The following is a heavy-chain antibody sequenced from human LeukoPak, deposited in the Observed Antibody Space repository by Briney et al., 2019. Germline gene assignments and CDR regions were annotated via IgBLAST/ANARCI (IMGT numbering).Heavy chain of an antibody. CDR2: IYYSGST. J-gene: IGHJ4*02. CDR1: GGSISSSSYY. D-gene: IGHD5-18*01. V-gene: IGHV4-39*01. Sequence: SETLSLTCTVSGGSISSSSYYWGWIRQPPGKGLEWIGSIYYSGSTYYNPSLKSRVTISVDTSKNQFSLKLSSVTAADTAVYYCARRGAAMVSGDYWGQGTLVTVSS. CDR3: ARRGAAMVSGDY.